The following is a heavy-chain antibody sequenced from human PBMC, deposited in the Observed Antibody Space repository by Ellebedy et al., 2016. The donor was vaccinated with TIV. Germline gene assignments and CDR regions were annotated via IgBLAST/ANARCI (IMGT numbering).Heavy chain of an antibody. CDR1: AGSIKSYY. CDR3: TRQWGGNVHS. V-gene: IGHV4-59*08. D-gene: IGHD1-26*01. Sequence: MPSETLSLTCSVSAGSIKSYYWNWIRQPPGKGLEWIGYIYDRGTTSYNPSLEGRVTISSDTSKNQFSLTLNSVTAADTAVYYCTRQWGGNVHSWGQGTPVTVSS. CDR2: IYDRGTT. J-gene: IGHJ4*02.